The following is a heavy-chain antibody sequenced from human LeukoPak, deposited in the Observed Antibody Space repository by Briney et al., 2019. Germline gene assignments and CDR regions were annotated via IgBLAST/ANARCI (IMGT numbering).Heavy chain of an antibody. V-gene: IGHV3-21*01. D-gene: IGHD1-1*01. CDR1: GFTFSSYS. J-gene: IGHJ4*02. CDR3: ARTYNGDYLDY. CDR2: ISSSSSYI. Sequence: PGGSLRLSCAASGFTFSSYSMNWVRQAPGKGLEWVSSISSSSSYIYSADSVKGRFTISRDNAKHSLYLQMNSLRAEDTAVYYCARTYNGDYLDYWGQGTLVTVSS.